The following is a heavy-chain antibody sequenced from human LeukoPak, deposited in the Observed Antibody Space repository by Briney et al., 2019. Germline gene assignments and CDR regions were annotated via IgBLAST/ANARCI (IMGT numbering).Heavy chain of an antibody. CDR3: AREHVGYCSSTSCYNGGRRYFWFDP. V-gene: IGHV4-30-2*01. Sequence: PSETLSLTCTVSGGSISSGGYYWSWIRQPPGKGLEWIGYIYHSGSTYYNPSLKSRVTISVDRSKNQFSLKLSSVTAADTAVYYCAREHVGYCSSTSCYNGGRRYFWFDPWGQGTLVTVSS. CDR2: IYHSGST. CDR1: GGSISSGGYY. D-gene: IGHD2-2*02. J-gene: IGHJ5*02.